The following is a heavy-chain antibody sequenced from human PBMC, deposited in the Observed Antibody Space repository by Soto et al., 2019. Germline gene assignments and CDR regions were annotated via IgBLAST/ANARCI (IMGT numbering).Heavy chain of an antibody. Sequence: PGGSLRLSCAASGFIFRDYAMYWFRQAPGKGLEWVSVISGSDGTTFYADSVRGRVTSSRDNSRNMVYLQMISLRAEDTAVYYCAKVIGGSESYWGGSHYYYALDVWGQGTTVTVSS. V-gene: IGHV3-23*01. CDR2: ISGSDGTT. CDR3: AKVIGGSESYWGGSHYYYALDV. CDR1: GFIFRDYA. D-gene: IGHD3-10*01. J-gene: IGHJ6*02.